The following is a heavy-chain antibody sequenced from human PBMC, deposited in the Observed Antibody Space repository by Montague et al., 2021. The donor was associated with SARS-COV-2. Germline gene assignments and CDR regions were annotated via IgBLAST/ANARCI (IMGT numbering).Heavy chain of an antibody. V-gene: IGHV4-59*08. CDR2: VLYNKGT. J-gene: IGHJ4*02. Sequence: SETRSLTCTVSGVSVTDYYWSWIRQPPGKGLEWVGDVLYNKGTNFNPSLKSRVAISVDTSKNQFSLRLTSVTAADTAFYYCVRHSHYDGLNGPPDFWDQGTLVTVSS. CDR1: GVSVTDYY. CDR3: VRHSHYDGLNGPPDF. D-gene: IGHD3-9*01.